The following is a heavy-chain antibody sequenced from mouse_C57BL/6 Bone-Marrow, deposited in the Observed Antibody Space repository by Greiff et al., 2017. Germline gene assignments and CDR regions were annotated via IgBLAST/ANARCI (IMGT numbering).Heavy chain of an antibody. CDR3: ERYESNYGLDY. V-gene: IGHV5-17*01. CDR2: ISSGSSTT. J-gene: IGHJ2*01. D-gene: IGHD2-5*01. CDR1: GFTFSDYG. Sequence: EVMLVESGGGLVKPGGSLKLSCAASGFTFSDYGMHWVRQAPEKGLEWVAYISSGSSTTYYADTVQGRFTISRDNAKNTLFLQMSSLRSEDTAMDYCERYESNYGLDYWGQGTTLTVSS.